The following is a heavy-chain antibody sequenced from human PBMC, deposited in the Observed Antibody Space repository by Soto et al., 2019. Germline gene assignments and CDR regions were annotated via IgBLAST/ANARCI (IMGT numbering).Heavy chain of an antibody. CDR2: ISAYNSKT. CDR1: GYTFTSYG. D-gene: IGHD3-10*01. Sequence: GASVKVSCKASGYTFTSYGISWVRQAPGQGLEWMGWISAYNSKTNYAQKLQGRVTMTADTSTTTAYMELSGLRSEDTAIYYCASSYGSGYRAFDYWGQGALVTVAS. CDR3: ASSYGSGYRAFDY. V-gene: IGHV1-18*01. J-gene: IGHJ4*02.